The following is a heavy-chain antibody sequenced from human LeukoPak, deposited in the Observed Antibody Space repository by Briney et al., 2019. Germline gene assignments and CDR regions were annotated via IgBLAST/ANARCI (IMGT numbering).Heavy chain of an antibody. CDR2: IRSKAYGGTT. Sequence: GGSLRLSCTASGFTFGDYVMSWVRQAPGKGLEWVGFIRSKAYGGTTKNAASVKGRFTISRDDSRSIAYLQMNSLKTEDTAVYYCTTGIRYWGQGTLVTVSS. J-gene: IGHJ4*02. V-gene: IGHV3-49*04. CDR3: TTGIRY. CDR1: GFTFGDYV.